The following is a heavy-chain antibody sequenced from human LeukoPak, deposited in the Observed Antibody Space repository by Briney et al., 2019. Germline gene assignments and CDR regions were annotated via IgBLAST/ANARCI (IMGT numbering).Heavy chain of an antibody. Sequence: GGSLRLSCAASGFTVSRYSVNWVGQTPGKGLEWVSCISDSSRHIYYADSVKGRFTISRDNAKSSASLQMNSLRVDDTAVYYCARAYTNGDYLDYWGQGTLVTVSS. CDR2: ISDSSRHI. J-gene: IGHJ4*02. CDR3: ARAYTNGDYLDY. D-gene: IGHD4-17*01. V-gene: IGHV3-21*01. CDR1: GFTVSRYS.